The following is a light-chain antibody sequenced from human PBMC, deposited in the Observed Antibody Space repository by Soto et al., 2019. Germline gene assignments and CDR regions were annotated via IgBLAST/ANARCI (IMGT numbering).Light chain of an antibody. J-gene: IGKJ2*01. Sequence: DIQMTQSPSSLSASVGDRVTITCRASQTISTYLNWYQHKPGTAPKLLIYGASSLQSGVPSRFSGIGSGTDFTLTINSLQPEEFATYYCQHSFSNPYTFGQGTKLEI. CDR3: QHSFSNPYT. CDR1: QTISTY. V-gene: IGKV1-39*01. CDR2: GAS.